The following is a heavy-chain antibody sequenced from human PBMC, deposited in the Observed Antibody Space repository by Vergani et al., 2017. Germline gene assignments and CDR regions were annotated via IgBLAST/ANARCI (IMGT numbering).Heavy chain of an antibody. CDR3: TRHGRSGWAGYFQH. Sequence: QLQLQESGPGLVKPSETLSLTCTVSGVSIGSNSYYWGWIRQPPGKGLEWIGTIYYTGTTYYNEAHKSRITISVYTSKNQFSLNLTSVTAADTAVYYCTRHGRSGWAGYFQHWGQGTLVTASS. CDR2: IYYTGTT. D-gene: IGHD6-19*01. V-gene: IGHV4-39*01. CDR1: GVSIGSNSYY. J-gene: IGHJ1*01.